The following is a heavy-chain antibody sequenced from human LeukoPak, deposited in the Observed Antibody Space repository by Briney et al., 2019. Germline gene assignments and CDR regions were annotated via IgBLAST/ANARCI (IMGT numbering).Heavy chain of an antibody. CDR1: GGTFSSYA. CDR3: ATAYPTITMIGFDP. D-gene: IGHD3-22*01. CDR2: IIPIFGTA. Sequence: GASVKVSCNASGGTFSSYAISWVRQAPGQGLEWMGGIIPIFGTANYAQKFQGRVTITADESTSTAYMELSSLRSEDTAVYYCATAYPTITMIGFDPWGQGTLVTVSS. V-gene: IGHV1-69*13. J-gene: IGHJ5*02.